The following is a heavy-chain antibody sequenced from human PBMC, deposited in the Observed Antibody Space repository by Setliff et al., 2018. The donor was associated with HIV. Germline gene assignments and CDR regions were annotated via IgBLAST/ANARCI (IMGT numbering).Heavy chain of an antibody. CDR1: GGSIGSGGYH. J-gene: IGHJ3*02. D-gene: IGHD3-16*01. V-gene: IGHV4-61*09. CDR3: ARRTIWGDAFDI. CDR2: VHTSGNT. Sequence: SETLSLTCTVSGGSIGSGGYHWSWIRQSAGKGLEWIGHVHTSGNTDQNPSLKSRVTMSVETSENQFSLRLNSVTAADTAVYYCARRTIWGDAFDIWGRGTMVTVSS.